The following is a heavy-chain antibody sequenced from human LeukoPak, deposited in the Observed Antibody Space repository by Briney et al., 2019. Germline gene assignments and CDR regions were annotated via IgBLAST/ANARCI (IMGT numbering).Heavy chain of an antibody. V-gene: IGHV4-4*02. Sequence: SGTLSLTCAVSGGSISSSNWWSWVRQPPGKGLEWIGEIYHSGSTNYNPSLKSRVTMSVDKSKNQFSLKLSSVTAADTAVYYCARERAAAGTRLDYWGQGTLVTVSS. D-gene: IGHD6-13*01. CDR3: ARERAAAGTRLDY. J-gene: IGHJ4*02. CDR2: IYHSGST. CDR1: GGSISSSNW.